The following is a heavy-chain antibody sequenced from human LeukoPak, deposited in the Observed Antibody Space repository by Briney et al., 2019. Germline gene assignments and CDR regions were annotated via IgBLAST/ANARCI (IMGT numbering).Heavy chain of an antibody. J-gene: IGHJ5*02. CDR2: IYYSGST. Sequence: PSETLSLTCTVSGGSISSSSYYWGWIRQPPGKGLEWIGSIYYSGSTYYNPSLKSRVTISVDTSKNQFSLKLSSVTAADTAVYYCARESSGYYGSGSYYEYNWFDPWGQGTLVTVSS. CDR3: ARESSGYYGSGSYYEYNWFDP. CDR1: GGSISSSSYY. D-gene: IGHD3-10*01. V-gene: IGHV4-39*07.